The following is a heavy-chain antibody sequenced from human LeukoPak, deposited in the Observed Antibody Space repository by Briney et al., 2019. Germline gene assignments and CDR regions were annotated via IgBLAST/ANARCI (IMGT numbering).Heavy chain of an antibody. CDR2: FHYNGAT. CDR3: ARRDFWSGYYIPAVAFDI. J-gene: IGHJ3*02. V-gene: IGHV4-39*01. Sequence: PSETLSLTCTVSGGSISSTTYYWNWIRQPPGKGLEWIGSFHYNGATYYDPSLKSRVTTSMDTSKNQFSLTLSSVTAADTAVYYCARRDFWSGYYIPAVAFDIWGQGTMVTVSS. D-gene: IGHD3-3*01. CDR1: GGSISSTTYY.